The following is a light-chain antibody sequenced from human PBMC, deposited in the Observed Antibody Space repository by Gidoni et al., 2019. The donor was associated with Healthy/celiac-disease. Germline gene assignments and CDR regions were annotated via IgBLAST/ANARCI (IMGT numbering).Light chain of an antibody. CDR2: AAS. V-gene: IGKV1-39*01. Sequence: DIQMTQSPSSLSASVGDRVTITCRASQSISSYFNWYQQKPGKAPKLLIYAASSLESGVPSRFSGSGSGTDFTLTISSLQPDDFATYYCQQSYSNPRTFGQGTKVEIK. CDR3: QQSYSNPRT. J-gene: IGKJ1*01. CDR1: QSISSY.